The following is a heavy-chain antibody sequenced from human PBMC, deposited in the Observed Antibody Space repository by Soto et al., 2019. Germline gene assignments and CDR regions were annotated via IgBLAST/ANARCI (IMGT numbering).Heavy chain of an antibody. Sequence: ASVKVSCKASGYTFTSYGISWVRQAPGQGLEWMGWISAYNGNTNYAQKLQGRVTMTTDTSTSTAYMGLRSLRSDDTAVYYCARDQRNWRIRYFDWLLQLDYWGQGTLVTVSS. D-gene: IGHD3-9*01. CDR2: ISAYNGNT. J-gene: IGHJ4*02. V-gene: IGHV1-18*01. CDR1: GYTFTSYG. CDR3: ARDQRNWRIRYFDWLLQLDY.